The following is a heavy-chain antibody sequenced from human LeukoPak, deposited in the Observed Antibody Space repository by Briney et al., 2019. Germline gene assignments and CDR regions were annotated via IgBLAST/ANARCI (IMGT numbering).Heavy chain of an antibody. CDR2: VSYDGSNK. Sequence: GGSLRLSCAASGFTFSTYAMHWVRQAPGKGLEWVAIVSYDGSNKYYADSVRGRFTISRDNSKNTLYLQMNSLRPEDTSMYYCARETLRNFDYWGRGTPVTVSS. V-gene: IGHV3-30*04. CDR1: GFTFSTYA. CDR3: ARETLRNFDY. D-gene: IGHD2-15*01. J-gene: IGHJ4*02.